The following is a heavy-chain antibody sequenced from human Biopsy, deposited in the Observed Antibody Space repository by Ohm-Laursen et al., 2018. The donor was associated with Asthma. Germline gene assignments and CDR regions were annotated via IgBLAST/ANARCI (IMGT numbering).Heavy chain of an antibody. V-gene: IGHV4-34*01. CDR3: ARGPELDV. CDR1: RGSFRGYV. Sequence: SETLSLTCAYRGSFRGYVWTWIRQSPGKGLEWIGETNERGVTNNNPSLKSRVIISIDTYWNRVSLKLTSVTAADTAVYYCARGPELDVWGQGTTVTVSS. CDR2: TNERGVT. J-gene: IGHJ6*02.